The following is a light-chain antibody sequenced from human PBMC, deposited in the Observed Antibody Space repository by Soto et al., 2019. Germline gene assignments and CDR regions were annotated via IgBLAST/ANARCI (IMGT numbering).Light chain of an antibody. CDR3: ISYTMSNTLVV. CDR2: DVT. V-gene: IGLV2-14*01. Sequence: QSALTQPASVSGSPGQSITISCTGTSSDVGAYNYVSWYQQHPGKAPKLMIYDVTNRPSGVSSRVSGSKSGNTASLTISGLQAEDEADYYCISYTMSNTLVVFGGGTKLTVL. CDR1: SSDVGAYNY. J-gene: IGLJ2*01.